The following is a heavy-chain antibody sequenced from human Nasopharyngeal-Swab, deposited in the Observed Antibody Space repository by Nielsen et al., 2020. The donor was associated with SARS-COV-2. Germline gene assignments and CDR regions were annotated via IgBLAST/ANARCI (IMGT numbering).Heavy chain of an antibody. V-gene: IGHV4-59*01. Sequence: ESLKISCTVSGGSISSYYWSWIRQPPGKGLEWIGYIYYSGSTNYNPSLKSRVTTSVDTSKNQFSLKLSSVTAADTAVYYCAREGYYYDSSGPRGGYYYYYMDVWGKGTTVTVSS. D-gene: IGHD3-22*01. CDR3: AREGYYYDSSGPRGGYYYYYMDV. CDR2: IYYSGST. J-gene: IGHJ6*03. CDR1: GGSISSYY.